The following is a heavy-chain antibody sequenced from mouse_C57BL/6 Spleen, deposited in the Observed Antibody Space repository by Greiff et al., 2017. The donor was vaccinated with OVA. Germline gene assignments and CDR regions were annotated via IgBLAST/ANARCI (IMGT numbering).Heavy chain of an antibody. D-gene: IGHD2-5*01. J-gene: IGHJ2*01. CDR3: ARSYSKLDD. Sequence: VQLVESGGGLVKPGGSLKLSCAASGFTFSDYGMHWVRQAPEKGLEWVAYISSGSSTIYYADTVKGRFTISRDNAKNTLFLQMTSLRSEDTAMYYCARSYSKLDDWGQGTTLTVSS. CDR2: ISSGSSTI. V-gene: IGHV5-17*01. CDR1: GFTFSDYG.